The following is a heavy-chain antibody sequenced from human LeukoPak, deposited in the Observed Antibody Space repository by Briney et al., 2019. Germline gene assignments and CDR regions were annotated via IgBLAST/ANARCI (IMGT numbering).Heavy chain of an antibody. V-gene: IGHV4-34*01. Sequence: SETLSLTCAVYGGSFSGYYWGWIRQPPGRGLEWIGSISHSGSTYYNPSLKSRVTVSVDTSKNQFSLKLSSVTAADTAVYYCARAYHSSWYLNWFDPWGQGTLVTVSS. CDR3: ARAYHSSWYLNWFDP. CDR1: GGSFSGYY. J-gene: IGHJ5*02. D-gene: IGHD6-13*01. CDR2: ISHSGST.